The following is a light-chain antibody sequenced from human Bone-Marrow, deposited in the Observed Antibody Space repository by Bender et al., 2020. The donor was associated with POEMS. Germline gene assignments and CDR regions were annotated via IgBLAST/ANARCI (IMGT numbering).Light chain of an antibody. CDR3: YSAADDMRV. V-gene: IGLV3-25*02. CDR2: KDT. Sequence: SYELTQPPSVSVSPGQTARITCSGAAMTKQYAYWYQQKPGQAPVLVIYKDTERPPWIPERFSGSTSGTTVTLTINGAQVEDEADYYCYSAADDMRVFGGGTKVTVL. J-gene: IGLJ3*02. CDR1: AMTKQY.